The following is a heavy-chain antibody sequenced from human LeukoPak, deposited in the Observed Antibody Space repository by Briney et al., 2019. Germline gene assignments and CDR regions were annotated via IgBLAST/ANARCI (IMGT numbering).Heavy chain of an antibody. CDR1: GGTFSSYA. CDR2: IIPIFGTA. J-gene: IGHJ4*02. D-gene: IGHD3-10*01. V-gene: IGHV1-69*06. Sequence: GSSVKVSCKASGGTFSSYAISWVRQAPGQGLEWMGGIIPIFGTANYAQKFQGRVTITADKSTSTVYMELSRLQSDDTAVYYCARDNYGRLDYWGLGTLVTVSS. CDR3: ARDNYGRLDY.